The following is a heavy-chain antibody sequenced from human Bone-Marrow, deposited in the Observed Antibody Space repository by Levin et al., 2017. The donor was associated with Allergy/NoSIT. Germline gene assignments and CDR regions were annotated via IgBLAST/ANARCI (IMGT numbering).Heavy chain of an antibody. CDR1: GFTFSSYA. D-gene: IGHD6-13*01. V-gene: IGHV3-30-3*01. CDR2: ISYDGSNK. CDR3: ARDFAQQLDDYYYYYYMDV. J-gene: IGHJ6*03. Sequence: SCAASGFTFSSYAMHWVRQAPGKGLEWVAVISYDGSNKYYADSVKGRFTISRDNSKNTLYLQMNSLRAEDTAVYYCARDFAQQLDDYYYYYYMDVWGKGTTVTVSS.